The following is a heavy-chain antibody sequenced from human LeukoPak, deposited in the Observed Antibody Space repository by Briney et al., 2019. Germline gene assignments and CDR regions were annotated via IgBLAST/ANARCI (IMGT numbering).Heavy chain of an antibody. J-gene: IGHJ6*02. Sequence: PGRSLRLSCAASGFTFSSYHMHWFRQAPGKGLEWVAVISYDTNDRYCADSVKGRFTISRDNSRNTLSLQMNSLRTEDTAVYYCARGRDVWGQGTTVTVSS. CDR2: ISYDTNDR. CDR1: GFTFSSYH. V-gene: IGHV3-30-3*01. CDR3: ARGRDV.